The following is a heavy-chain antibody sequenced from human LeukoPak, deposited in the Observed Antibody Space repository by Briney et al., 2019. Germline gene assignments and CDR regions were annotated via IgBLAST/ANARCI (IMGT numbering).Heavy chain of an antibody. V-gene: IGHV1-46*01. Sequence: ASVKVSCKASGYTFTSYYMHWVRQAPGQGLEWMGIINPRGGSTIYAQKFQGRVTMTRDTSTSPASMELSSLRSADAAVYYCATGQYYYDSSGYWGGAFDIWGQGTMVTVSS. D-gene: IGHD3-22*01. CDR1: GYTFTSYY. CDR3: ATGQYYYDSSGYWGGAFDI. J-gene: IGHJ3*02. CDR2: INPRGGST.